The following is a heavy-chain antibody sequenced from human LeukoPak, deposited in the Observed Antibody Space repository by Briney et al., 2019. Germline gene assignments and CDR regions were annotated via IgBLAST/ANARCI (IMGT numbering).Heavy chain of an antibody. Sequence: PSETLSLTCTVSGGSVSSGSYYWSWIRQPPGKGLEWIGYIYYSGSTNYNPSLKSRVTISVDTSKNQFSLKLSSVTTADTAVYYCARDGDTAMVFDYWGQGTLVTVSS. CDR2: IYYSGST. D-gene: IGHD5-18*01. J-gene: IGHJ4*02. CDR1: GGSVSSGSYY. V-gene: IGHV4-61*01. CDR3: ARDGDTAMVFDY.